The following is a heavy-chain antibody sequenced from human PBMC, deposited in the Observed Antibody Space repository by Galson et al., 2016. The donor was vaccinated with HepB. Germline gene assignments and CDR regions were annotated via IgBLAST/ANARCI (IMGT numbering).Heavy chain of an antibody. J-gene: IGHJ3*02. V-gene: IGHV3-30*03. CDR3: AEMASGSYGFDI. Sequence: SLRLSCAASELPFSTYGMHWVRQAPGKGLEWVAFISFDGNNKYYGDSVKGRFTISRDNSKNTLYLQMNSLRAEDTAVYFCAEMASGSYGFDIWGQGTIVSVSS. CDR1: ELPFSTYG. D-gene: IGHD3-10*01. CDR2: ISFDGNNK.